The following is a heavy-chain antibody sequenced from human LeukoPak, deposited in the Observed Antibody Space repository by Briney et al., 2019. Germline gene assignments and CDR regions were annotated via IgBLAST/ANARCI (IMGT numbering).Heavy chain of an antibody. V-gene: IGHV3-11*04. J-gene: IGHJ4*02. CDR3: ARDIIGDYPPYYFDY. CDR2: ISSSGSTI. Sequence: PGGSLRLSCAASGFTFSDYYMSWIRQAPGKGLEWVSYISSSGSTIYYADSVKGRFTISRDNAKNSLYLQMNSLRAEDTAVYYCARDIIGDYPPYYFDYWGQGTLVTVSS. CDR1: GFTFSDYY. D-gene: IGHD4-17*01.